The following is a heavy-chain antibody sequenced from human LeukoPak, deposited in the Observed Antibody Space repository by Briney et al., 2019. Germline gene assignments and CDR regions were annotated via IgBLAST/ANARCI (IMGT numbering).Heavy chain of an antibody. CDR3: ARDLRDTTMAHDAFDI. D-gene: IGHD5-18*01. Sequence: PGGSLRLSCAASGFTFSSYWMSWVRQAPGKGLEWVANIKQDGSEKYYVDSVKGRFTISRDNAKNSLYLQMHSLRAEDTAVYYCARDLRDTTMAHDAFDIWGQGTVVTVSS. J-gene: IGHJ3*02. V-gene: IGHV3-7*01. CDR2: IKQDGSEK. CDR1: GFTFSSYW.